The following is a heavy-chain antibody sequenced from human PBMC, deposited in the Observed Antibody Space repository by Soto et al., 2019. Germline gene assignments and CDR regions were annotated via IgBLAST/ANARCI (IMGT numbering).Heavy chain of an antibody. CDR3: AGGSSSVDWFDP. Sequence: PGGSLRLSCAASGFTFSSYAMSWVRQAPGKGLEWVSAISGSGGSTYYADSVKGRFTISRDNSKNTLYLQMNSLRAEDTAVYYGAGGSSSVDWFDPWGQGTLVTVSS. D-gene: IGHD6-13*01. CDR2: ISGSGGST. V-gene: IGHV3-23*01. CDR1: GFTFSSYA. J-gene: IGHJ5*02.